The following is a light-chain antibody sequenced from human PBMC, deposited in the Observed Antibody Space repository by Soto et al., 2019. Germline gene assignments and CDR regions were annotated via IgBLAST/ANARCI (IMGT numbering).Light chain of an antibody. J-gene: IGKJ5*01. CDR1: QSVSSDF. V-gene: IGKV3-20*01. Sequence: EIVLTQSPGTLSLSPGEGATLSCRASQSVSSDFLAWYQEKPGQAPRLLIYGASNRATGIPDRFSGSGSGTDFTLTISRLEPEDFAVYYCQLYGISPHFGQGTRLEIK. CDR2: GAS. CDR3: QLYGISPH.